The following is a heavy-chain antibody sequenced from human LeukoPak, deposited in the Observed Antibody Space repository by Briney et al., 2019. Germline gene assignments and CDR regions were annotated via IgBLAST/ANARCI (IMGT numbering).Heavy chain of an antibody. J-gene: IGHJ4*02. V-gene: IGHV6-1*01. CDR2: TYYRSKWYN. D-gene: IGHD3-10*01. CDR3: AREGSGSYSFDY. Sequence: SQTLPLTCAISADSVSSNSATWNWIRQSPSRGLEWLGRTYYRSKWYNDYAVSVKGRITINPDTSKNQFSLQLNSVTPEDTAVYYCAREGSGSYSFDYWGQGTLVTVSS. CDR1: ADSVSSNSAT.